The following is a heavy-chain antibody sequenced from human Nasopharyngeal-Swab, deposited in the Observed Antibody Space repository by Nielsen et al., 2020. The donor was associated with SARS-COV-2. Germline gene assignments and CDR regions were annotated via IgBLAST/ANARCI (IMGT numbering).Heavy chain of an antibody. J-gene: IGHJ3*02. CDR2: ISYDGSNK. Sequence: GESLKISCAASGFTFSSCAMHWVRQAPGKGLEWVAVISYDGSNKYYADSVKGRFTISRDNSKNTLYLQMNSLRAEDTAVYYCARESGGGGAFDIWGQGTMVTVSS. D-gene: IGHD2-15*01. V-gene: IGHV3-30-3*01. CDR3: ARESGGGGAFDI. CDR1: GFTFSSCA.